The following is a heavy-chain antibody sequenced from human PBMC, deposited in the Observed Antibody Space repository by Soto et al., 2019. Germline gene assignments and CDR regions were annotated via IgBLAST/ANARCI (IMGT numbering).Heavy chain of an antibody. Sequence: SGELCWKACGYTFSTSAMQCVRQAPRQILEWMGWINGRTGQTKHSQRFQGRVTITRDTSASTAYMELSSLRSEDTAVYYCARWKGMEENYYYSGLDIWGQGTSVTVSS. CDR1: GYTFSTSA. D-gene: IGHD1-1*01. CDR3: ARWKGMEENYYYSGLDI. V-gene: IGHV1-3*01. CDR2: INGRTGQT. J-gene: IGHJ6*02.